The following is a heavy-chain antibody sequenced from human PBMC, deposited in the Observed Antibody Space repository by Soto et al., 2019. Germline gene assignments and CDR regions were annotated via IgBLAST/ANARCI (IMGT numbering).Heavy chain of an antibody. V-gene: IGHV3-48*03. D-gene: IGHD3-22*01. CDR2: ISSSGSTI. CDR3: ARGSTLIVVNHLDY. CDR1: GFTFSRYE. J-gene: IGHJ4*01. Sequence: GVSLRLSCAVSGFTFSRYEMNWVRQAPGKGLEWTSYISSSGSTIYYADSVKGRFTISRDNAKNSLYLQMNSLRAEDTAVYYCARGSTLIVVNHLDYWGHGTLVTVSS.